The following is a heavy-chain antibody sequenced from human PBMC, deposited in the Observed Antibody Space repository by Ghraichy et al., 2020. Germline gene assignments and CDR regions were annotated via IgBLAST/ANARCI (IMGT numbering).Heavy chain of an antibody. J-gene: IGHJ5*02. CDR3: ARHREVYCRGGSCFIGWFDP. CDR2: IYTSGST. D-gene: IGHD2-15*01. Sequence: ESLNISCTVSGGSISSYYWSWIRQPPGKGLEWIGYIYTSGSTNYNPSLKSRVTISVDTSKNQFSLKLSSVTAADTAVYYCARHREVYCRGGSCFIGWFDPWGQGTLVTVSS. CDR1: GGSISSYY. V-gene: IGHV4-4*09.